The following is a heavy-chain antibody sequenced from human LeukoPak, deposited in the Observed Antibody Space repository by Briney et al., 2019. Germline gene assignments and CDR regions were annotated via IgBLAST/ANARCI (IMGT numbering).Heavy chain of an antibody. D-gene: IGHD2-21*02. CDR1: GGSISNYY. CDR2: IYYSGST. Sequence: SETLSLTCTVSGGSISNYYWSWIRQPPGKGLEWIGYIYYSGSTNYNPSLKSRVTISVDTSKNQFSLKLSSVPAADTAVYYCARTSLLGVVVTALFDYWGQGTLVTVSS. V-gene: IGHV4-59*08. CDR3: ARTSLLGVVVTALFDY. J-gene: IGHJ4*02.